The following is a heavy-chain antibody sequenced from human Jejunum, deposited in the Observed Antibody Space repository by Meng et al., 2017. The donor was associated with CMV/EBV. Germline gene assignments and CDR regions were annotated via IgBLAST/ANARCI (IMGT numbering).Heavy chain of an antibody. CDR1: GFAFDDDA. CDR2: INWNSGSI. CDR3: AKGLYATGWYAFDS. Sequence: SGFAFDDDAIHWVREVAGKGLGRVSGINWNSGSIGYEDSVKGRFTISRDNAKNSLFLHMNSLRPEDTALYYCAKGLYATGWYAFDSWGQGTLVTVSS. V-gene: IGHV3-9*01. D-gene: IGHD6-19*01. J-gene: IGHJ4*02.